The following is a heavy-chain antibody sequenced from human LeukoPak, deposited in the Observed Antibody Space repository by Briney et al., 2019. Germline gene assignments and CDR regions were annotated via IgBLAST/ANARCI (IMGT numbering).Heavy chain of an antibody. Sequence: SVKVSCKASGGTFSSYAISWVRQAPGQGLEWMGGIIPFFGTPSYAQKFHGRVTITADESTNTAYMEVSSLRSEDTALYYCARYKVPPHQDSSMFPGVYYYYGMDVWGLGTTVTVSS. CDR3: ARYKVPPHQDSSMFPGVYYYYGMDV. V-gene: IGHV1-69*01. CDR2: IIPFFGTP. D-gene: IGHD3-10*01. CDR1: GGTFSSYA. J-gene: IGHJ6*02.